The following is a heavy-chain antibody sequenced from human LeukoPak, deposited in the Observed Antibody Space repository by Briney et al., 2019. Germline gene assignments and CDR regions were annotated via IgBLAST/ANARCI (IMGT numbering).Heavy chain of an antibody. CDR3: AKDHQPWTYDIVVVVAAYGYYFDY. J-gene: IGHJ4*02. Sequence: PGGSLRLSCAASGFTFSSYAMSWVRQAPGKGLEWVSAISGSGGKTFYADSVKGRFTISRDNSKNTLYLQMNSLRAEDTAVYYCAKDHQPWTYDIVVVVAAYGYYFDYWGQGTLVTVSS. CDR1: GFTFSSYA. D-gene: IGHD2-15*01. V-gene: IGHV3-23*01. CDR2: ISGSGGKT.